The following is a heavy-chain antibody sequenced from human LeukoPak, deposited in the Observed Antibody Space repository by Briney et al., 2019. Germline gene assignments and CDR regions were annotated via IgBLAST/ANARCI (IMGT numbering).Heavy chain of an antibody. D-gene: IGHD1-26*01. CDR3: ARGGTNLDY. CDR2: INSDGSST. CDR1: GFTVSSSY. V-gene: IGHV3-74*01. J-gene: IGHJ4*02. Sequence: GGSLRLSCAASGFTVSSSYMSWVRQAPGKGLVYVSRINSDGSSTNHTGYVRGRFTISRDNAKNTLFLQINSLRAEDTAVYYCARGGTNLDYWGQGTPVTVSS.